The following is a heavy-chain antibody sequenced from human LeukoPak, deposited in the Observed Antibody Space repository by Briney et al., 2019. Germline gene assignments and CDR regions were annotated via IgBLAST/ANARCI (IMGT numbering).Heavy chain of an antibody. CDR2: INPNSGGT. V-gene: IGHV1-2*02. CDR1: GYTFTGYY. D-gene: IGHD2-15*01. J-gene: IGHJ4*02. Sequence: ASVKVSCKASGYTFTGYYMHWVRQAPGQGLEWMGWINPNSGGTNYAQKFQGRVTMTRDTSINTAYMELSGLTSDDTAVYYCGRRRIDCSDTGCYVDYWGQGTLVTVSS. CDR3: GRRRIDCSDTGCYVDY.